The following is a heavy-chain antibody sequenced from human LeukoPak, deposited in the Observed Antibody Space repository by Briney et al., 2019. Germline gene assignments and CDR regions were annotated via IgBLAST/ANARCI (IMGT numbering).Heavy chain of an antibody. J-gene: IGHJ4*02. V-gene: IGHV1-2*02. Sequence: GASVKVSCKASGYTFTGHYMHWVRQAPGQGLEWMGWINPNSGTTGYAQKFQGRVTMTRDTSTNTVYMELSSLRSDDTALYYCMRGREIVRGSPPTFLTDSWGQGTLVTVSS. CDR1: GYTFTGHY. D-gene: IGHD1-26*01. CDR2: INPNSGTT. CDR3: MRGREIVRGSPPTFLTDS.